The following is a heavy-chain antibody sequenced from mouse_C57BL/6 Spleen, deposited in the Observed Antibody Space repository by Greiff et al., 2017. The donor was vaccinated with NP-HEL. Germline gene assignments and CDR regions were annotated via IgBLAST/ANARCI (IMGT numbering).Heavy chain of an antibody. CDR3: ARCYYDYDGAWFAY. CDR2: IHPNSGST. Sequence: VQLQQPGAELVKPGASVKLSCKASGYTFTSYWMHWVKQRPGQGLEWIGMIHPNSGSTNYNEKFKSKATLTVDKSSSTAYMQLSSLTSEDSAVYYCARCYYDYDGAWFAYWGQGTLVTVSA. V-gene: IGHV1-64*01. J-gene: IGHJ3*01. D-gene: IGHD2-4*01. CDR1: GYTFTSYW.